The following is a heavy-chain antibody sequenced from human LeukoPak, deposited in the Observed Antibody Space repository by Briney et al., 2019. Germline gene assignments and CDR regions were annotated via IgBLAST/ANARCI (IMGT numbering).Heavy chain of an antibody. V-gene: IGHV4-38-2*01. CDR2: IYHSGST. J-gene: IGHJ4*02. Sequence: SETLSLTCAVPGYSMRSGYYWDWIRQPPGQGLGWIGSIYHSGSTYYNPSLKSRVTISVDTSKNQFSLNLSSVTAADTAVYYCASRSYSYGYNYWGQGTLVTVSS. D-gene: IGHD5-18*01. CDR1: GYSMRSGYY. CDR3: ASRSYSYGYNY.